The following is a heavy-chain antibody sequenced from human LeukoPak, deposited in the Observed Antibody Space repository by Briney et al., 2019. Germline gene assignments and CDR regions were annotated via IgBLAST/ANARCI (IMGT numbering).Heavy chain of an antibody. Sequence: SETLSLTCAVYGGSLRSYYWSWIRQSPGKGLEWIGEVSHSGTTTYNPSLKGRVIISMDTSKRQFSLKVASVTAADTAIYYCARVGGWLQLKRWGFDYWGQGTPVTVSS. CDR2: VSHSGTT. V-gene: IGHV4-34*01. CDR1: GGSLRSYY. J-gene: IGHJ4*02. D-gene: IGHD5-24*01. CDR3: ARVGGWLQLKRWGFDY.